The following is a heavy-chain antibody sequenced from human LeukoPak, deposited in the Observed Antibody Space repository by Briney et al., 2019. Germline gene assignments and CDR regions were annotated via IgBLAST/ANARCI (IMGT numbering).Heavy chain of an antibody. CDR1: GFTFSSYG. D-gene: IGHD4-23*01. CDR2: IRYDGSNK. CDR3: AKDGYGGNSGSDY. J-gene: IGHJ4*02. Sequence: GGSPRLSCAASGFTFSSYGMHWVRQAPGKGLEWVAFIRYDGSNKYYADSAKGRFTISRDNSKNTLYLQMNSLRAEDTAVYYCAKDGYGGNSGSDYWGQGTLVTVSS. V-gene: IGHV3-30*02.